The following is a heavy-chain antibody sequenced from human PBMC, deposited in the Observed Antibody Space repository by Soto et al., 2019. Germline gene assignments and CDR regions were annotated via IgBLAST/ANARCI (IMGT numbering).Heavy chain of an antibody. Sequence: SAKASCKASGGTFSSYAISWVRQAPGQGLEWMGGIIPIFGTANYAQKFQGRVTITADESTSTAYMELSSLRSEDTAVYYCALFMVRGVIGFDYWGQGTLVTVSS. CDR3: ALFMVRGVIGFDY. V-gene: IGHV1-69*13. J-gene: IGHJ4*02. CDR2: IIPIFGTA. CDR1: GGTFSSYA. D-gene: IGHD3-10*01.